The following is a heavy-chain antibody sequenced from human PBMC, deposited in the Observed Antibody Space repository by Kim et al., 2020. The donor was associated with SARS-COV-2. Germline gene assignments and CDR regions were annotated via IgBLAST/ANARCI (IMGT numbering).Heavy chain of an antibody. Sequence: TTNYAQKLQGRVTMTTDTSTSTAYMELRSLRSDDTAVYYCARLAAAGFDYWGQGTLVTVSS. CDR2: TT. CDR3: ARLAAAGFDY. D-gene: IGHD6-13*01. V-gene: IGHV1-18*01. J-gene: IGHJ4*02.